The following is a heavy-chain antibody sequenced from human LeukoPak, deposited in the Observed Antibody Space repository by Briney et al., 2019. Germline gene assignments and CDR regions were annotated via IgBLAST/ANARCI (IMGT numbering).Heavy chain of an antibody. J-gene: IGHJ2*01. CDR1: GFTFNTYS. V-gene: IGHV3-48*01. CDR3: AKGPTYWYFDL. CDR2: ISSSSTI. Sequence: GGSLRLSCAASGFTFNTYSMNWVRQAPGQGLEWVSYISSSSTISYADSVKGRFTISRDNSKNTLYLQMNSLRAEDTAVYFCAKGPTYWYFDLWGRGTLVTVSS.